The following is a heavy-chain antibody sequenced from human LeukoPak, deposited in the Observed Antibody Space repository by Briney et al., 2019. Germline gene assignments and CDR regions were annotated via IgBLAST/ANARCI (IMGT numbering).Heavy chain of an antibody. CDR3: ARDFYGTMDV. D-gene: IGHD3-16*01. CDR1: GITLSNYG. J-gene: IGHJ6*02. V-gene: IGHV3-23*01. Sequence: GGSLRLSCAVSGITLSNYGMSWVRQAPGKGLEWVAGISDSGGRTNYADSVKGRFTISRDNPKNTLYLQMNSLRAEDTAVYYCARDFYGTMDVWGQGTTVTVSS. CDR2: ISDSGGRT.